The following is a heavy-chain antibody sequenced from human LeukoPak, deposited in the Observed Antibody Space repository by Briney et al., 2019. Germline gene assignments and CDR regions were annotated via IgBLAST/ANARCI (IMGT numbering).Heavy chain of an antibody. CDR1: GGSISSYY. CDR2: IYYSGST. D-gene: IGHD1-1*01. V-gene: IGHV4-59*01. J-gene: IGHJ6*03. CDR3: ARESHDNYYYYMDV. Sequence: SETLSLTCTVSGGSISSYYWSWIRQPPGKGLEWIGYIYYSGSTNYNPSLKSRVTISVDTSKNQFSLKLSSVTAADTAVYYCARESHDNYYYYMDVWSKGTTVTVSS.